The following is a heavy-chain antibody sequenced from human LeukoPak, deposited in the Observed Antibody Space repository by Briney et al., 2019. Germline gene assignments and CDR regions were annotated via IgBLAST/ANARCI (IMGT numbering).Heavy chain of an antibody. CDR2: ISSSSSTI. CDR1: GFTFSSYA. CDR3: EAGGGSSWYIGNDY. Sequence: GGSLRLSCAASGFTFSSYAMSWVRQAPGKGLEWVSYISSSSSTIYYADSVKGRFTISRDNAKNSLYLQMNSLRAEDTAVYYCEAGGGSSWYIGNDYWGQGTLVTVSS. D-gene: IGHD6-13*01. J-gene: IGHJ4*02. V-gene: IGHV3-48*04.